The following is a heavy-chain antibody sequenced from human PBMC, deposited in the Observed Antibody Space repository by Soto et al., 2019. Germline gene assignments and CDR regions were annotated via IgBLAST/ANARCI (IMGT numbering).Heavy chain of an antibody. CDR3: ARSVTTPQSVSYYYYGMDV. Sequence: SETLSLTCAVYGGSFSCYYCIWIRQPPGKGLEWIGEINHSGSTNYNPSLKSRVTISVDTSKNQFSLKLSSVTAADTAVYYCARSVTTPQSVSYYYYGMDVWGQGTTVTVSS. D-gene: IGHD4-17*01. CDR2: INHSGST. CDR1: GGSFSCYY. J-gene: IGHJ6*02. V-gene: IGHV4-34*01.